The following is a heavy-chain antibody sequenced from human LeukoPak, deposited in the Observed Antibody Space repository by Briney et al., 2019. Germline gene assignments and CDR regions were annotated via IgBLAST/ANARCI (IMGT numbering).Heavy chain of an antibody. J-gene: IGHJ4*02. V-gene: IGHV3-53*01. D-gene: IGHD2-2*01. Sequence: TGGSLRLSCAASGFTVSSNYMNWVRQAPGKGLEWVSIIYSGGTTYYADPVKGRLTISRDNSKNTLYLQMNSLRAEDTAVYYCARAGGSIKPFDYWGQGTLVTVSS. CDR2: IYSGGTT. CDR1: GFTVSSNY. CDR3: ARAGGSIKPFDY.